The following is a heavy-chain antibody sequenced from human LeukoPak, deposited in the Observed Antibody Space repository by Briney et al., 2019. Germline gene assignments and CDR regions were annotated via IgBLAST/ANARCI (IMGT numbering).Heavy chain of an antibody. CDR2: IVVGSGNT. D-gene: IGHD6-13*01. Sequence: SVKVSCKASGFTFTSSAMQWVRQARGQRLEWIGWIVVGSGNTNYAQKFQERVTITRDMSTSTAYMELSSLRSEDTAVYYCAADLRGSSSWTYYYGMDVWGQGTTVTVSS. CDR3: AADLRGSSSWTYYYGMDV. V-gene: IGHV1-58*02. CDR1: GFTFTSSA. J-gene: IGHJ6*02.